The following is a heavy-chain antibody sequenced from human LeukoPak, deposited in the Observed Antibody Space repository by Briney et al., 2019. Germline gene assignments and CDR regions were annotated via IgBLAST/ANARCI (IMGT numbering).Heavy chain of an antibody. CDR2: ISAYNSNT. J-gene: IGHJ4*02. D-gene: IGHD5-18*01. V-gene: IGHV1-18*01. Sequence: ASVKVSCKASGYTFTSYGISWVRQAPGKGREGVGWISAYNSNTNYAQKLQGRVTMTTDTSTSTAYMELRSLRSDDTAVYYCARLIGIQLWAGDYWGQGTLVTVSS. CDR1: GYTFTSYG. CDR3: ARLIGIQLWAGDY.